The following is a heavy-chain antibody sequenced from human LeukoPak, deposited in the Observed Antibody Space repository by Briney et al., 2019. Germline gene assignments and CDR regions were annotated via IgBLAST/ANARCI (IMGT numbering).Heavy chain of an antibody. CDR2: IYHSGST. CDR3: ARHMSVKLRYFDWLSPRYYYYGMDV. Sequence: SETLSLTCAVSGGSISSSNWWSWVRQPPGKGLEWIGEIYHSGSTNYNPSLKSRVTISVDKSKNQFSLKLSSVTAADTAVYYCARHMSVKLRYFDWLSPRYYYYGMDVWGQGTTVTVSS. D-gene: IGHD3-9*01. V-gene: IGHV4-4*02. J-gene: IGHJ6*02. CDR1: GGSISSSNW.